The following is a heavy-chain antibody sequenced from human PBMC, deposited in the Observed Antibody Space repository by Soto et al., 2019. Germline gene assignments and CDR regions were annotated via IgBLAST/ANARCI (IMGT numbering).Heavy chain of an antibody. CDR3: ARARLRAVYAFDF. J-gene: IGHJ3*01. CDR2: IYYSGST. D-gene: IGHD5-12*01. CDR1: GGSINSGAYY. V-gene: IGHV4-31*03. Sequence: QVQLQESGPGLVNPSQTLSLTCTVSGGSINSGAYYWSWVRQHPGKGLEWIGYIYYSGSTYFSPSLKSRLTISIVTSKNQFSLKLSSVTAADTAMYYCARARLRAVYAFDFWGQGTMVTVSS.